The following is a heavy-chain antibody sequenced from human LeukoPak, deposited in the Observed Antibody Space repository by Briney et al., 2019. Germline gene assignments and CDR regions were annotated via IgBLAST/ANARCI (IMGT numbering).Heavy chain of an antibody. CDR1: GFTFSSYW. D-gene: IGHD3-22*01. J-gene: IGHJ4*02. CDR2: IKQDGSEK. CDR3: ARATIPDYYDSSGYSYYFDY. V-gene: IGHV3-7*01. Sequence: GGSLRLSCAASGFTFSSYWMSWVRQAPGKGLEWVANIKQDGSEKYYVDSVKGRSTISRDNAKNSLYLQMNSLRAEDTAVYYCARATIPDYYDSSGYSYYFDYWGQGTLVTVSS.